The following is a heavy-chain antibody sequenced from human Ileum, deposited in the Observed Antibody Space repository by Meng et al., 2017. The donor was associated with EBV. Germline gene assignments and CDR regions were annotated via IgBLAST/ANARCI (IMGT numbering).Heavy chain of an antibody. Sequence: QIPLKEFEHPVVEPPQTLTPTCTFSWFSLSTSGVSVGCIRRPPGTALEWLAVIYWNDDKGYSPSLKSRLTITKDTSKNQVVLTMTNMDPVDTATYYCAHTKHSSGYYYHDYWGQGTLVTVSS. J-gene: IGHJ4*02. CDR1: WFSLSTSGVS. CDR3: AHTKHSSGYYYHDY. V-gene: IGHV2-5*01. CDR2: IYWNDDK. D-gene: IGHD3-22*01.